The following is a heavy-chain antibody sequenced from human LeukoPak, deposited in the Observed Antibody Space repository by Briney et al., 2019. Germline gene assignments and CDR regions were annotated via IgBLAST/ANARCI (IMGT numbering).Heavy chain of an antibody. CDR2: IYHSGST. J-gene: IGHJ4*02. V-gene: IGHV4-4*02. CDR1: GGSISSSNW. CDR3: AAEYSSSERYFDY. D-gene: IGHD6-6*01. Sequence: SGTLSLTCAVSGGSISSSNWWSWVRQPPGKGLEWIGEIYHSGSTNYNPSLKSRVTISVDKSKNQFSLKLSSVTAADTAVYYCAAEYSSSERYFDYWGQGTLVTVSS.